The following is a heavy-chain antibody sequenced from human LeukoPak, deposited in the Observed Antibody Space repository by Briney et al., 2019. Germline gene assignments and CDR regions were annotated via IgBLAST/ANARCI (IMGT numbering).Heavy chain of an antibody. V-gene: IGHV3-23*01. J-gene: IGHJ5*02. D-gene: IGHD3-10*01. CDR1: GFTFSNYV. CDR2: ISGSGGST. CDR3: AKGSSPDYYGSGRFDP. Sequence: GGCLRLSCAASGFTFSNYVMRWVRQPPEKGLRWVSSISGSGGSTYYADSVKGRFTISRDGSKNTLYLQMNSLRAEDTAVYFCAKGSSPDYYGSGRFDPWGQGTLVTVSS.